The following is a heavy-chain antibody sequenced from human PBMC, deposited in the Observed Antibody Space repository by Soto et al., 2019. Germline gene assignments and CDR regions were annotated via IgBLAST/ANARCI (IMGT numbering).Heavy chain of an antibody. CDR1: GGSFSVYY. V-gene: IGHV4-34*02. D-gene: IGHD3-3*01. Sequence: QVQLEQWGAGLLKPSETLSLTCAVYGGSFSVYYWSWIRQSPGKGLEWIGEINHSGSSIYNPSLKSRVTLSVDTSKSQFSQKLSSVTAADTAVYYCLGWLGTNWFDPWGQGTLVTVSS. J-gene: IGHJ5*02. CDR2: INHSGSS. CDR3: LGWLGTNWFDP.